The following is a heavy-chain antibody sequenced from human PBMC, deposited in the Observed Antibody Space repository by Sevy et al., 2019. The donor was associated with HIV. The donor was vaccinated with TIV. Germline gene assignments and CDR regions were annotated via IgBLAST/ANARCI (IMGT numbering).Heavy chain of an antibody. D-gene: IGHD5-12*01. CDR2: ISSTGNFE. CDR1: EFRLNTYA. CDR3: ARDAGYTTKFHPLH. V-gene: IGHV3-30*04. J-gene: IGHJ4*02. Sequence: GGSLRLSCSASEFRLNTYAMHWVRQAPGKGLEWVSVISSTGNFESYAASVKGRFTISKDNSKNTVSLQMNSLRPEDTAMYYCARDAGYTTKFHPLHWGQGTLVTVSS.